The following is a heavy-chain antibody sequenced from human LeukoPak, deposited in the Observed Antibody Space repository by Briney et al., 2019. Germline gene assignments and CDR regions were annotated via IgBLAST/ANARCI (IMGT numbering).Heavy chain of an antibody. CDR1: GGSISSYY. CDR3: ARGRDYDILTGWRPHAFDI. V-gene: IGHV4-59*01. D-gene: IGHD3-9*01. Sequence: SETLSLTCNVSGGSISSYYWSWIRQPPGKGLEWIGYIYYSGSTNYNSSLKSRVTISVDTSKNQFSLKLTSVTAADTAVYYCARGRDYDILTGWRPHAFDIWGQGTMVTVSS. J-gene: IGHJ3*02. CDR2: IYYSGST.